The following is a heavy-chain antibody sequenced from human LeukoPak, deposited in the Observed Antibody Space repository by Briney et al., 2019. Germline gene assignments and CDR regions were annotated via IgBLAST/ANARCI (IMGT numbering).Heavy chain of an antibody. Sequence: SVKVSCKASGGTFSRYAINWVRQAPGQGLEWMGGIIPIFGTANYAQKFQGRVTITADESTSTAYMELSSLRSDDTAVYYCARDLRLLWFGELGNWFDPWGQGTLVTVSS. CDR1: GGTFSRYA. CDR2: IIPIFGTA. V-gene: IGHV1-69*13. D-gene: IGHD3-10*01. CDR3: ARDLRLLWFGELGNWFDP. J-gene: IGHJ5*02.